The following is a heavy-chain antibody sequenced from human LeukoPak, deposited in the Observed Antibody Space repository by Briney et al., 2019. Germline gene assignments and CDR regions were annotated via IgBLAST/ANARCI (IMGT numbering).Heavy chain of an antibody. J-gene: IGHJ4*02. Sequence: GGSLRLSCAASGFTFSGNSMNWVAQAQGKGLEWVSSISSSSSYIYYADSVKGRFTISRDNAKNSLYLQMNSLRAEDTAVYYCASLVGATRDYWGQGTLVTVSS. CDR1: GFTFSGNS. V-gene: IGHV3-21*01. CDR3: ASLVGATRDY. CDR2: ISSSSSYI. D-gene: IGHD1-26*01.